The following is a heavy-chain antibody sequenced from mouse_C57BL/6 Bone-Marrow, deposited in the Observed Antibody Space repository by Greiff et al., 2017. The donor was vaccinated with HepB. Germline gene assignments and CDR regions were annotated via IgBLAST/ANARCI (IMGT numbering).Heavy chain of an antibody. J-gene: IGHJ3*01. V-gene: IGHV1-55*01. CDR3: ARYYYGSSYRAY. CDR2: IYPGSGST. CDR1: GYTFTSYW. D-gene: IGHD1-1*01. Sequence: VQLQQPGAELVKPGASVKMSCKASGYTFTSYWITWVKQRPGQGLEWIGDIYPGSGSTNYNEKFKSKATLTVDTSSSTAYMQLSSLTSEDSAVYYCARYYYGSSYRAYWGQGTLVTVSA.